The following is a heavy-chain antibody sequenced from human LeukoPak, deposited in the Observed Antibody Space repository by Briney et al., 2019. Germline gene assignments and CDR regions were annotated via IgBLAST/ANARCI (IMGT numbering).Heavy chain of an antibody. J-gene: IGHJ6*03. V-gene: IGHV1-2*02. Sequence: ASVKVSCKASGSGSTFTGYYMHWVRQAPGQGLEWMGWISPNSGGTNYAQRFQGRVTMTRDTSISTAYMELSSLRSEDTAVYYCARGHIQHWLGGSYYYYYYYMDVWGRGTTVTVSS. CDR3: ARGHIQHWLGGSYYYYYYYMDV. D-gene: IGHD1-26*01. CDR2: ISPNSGGT. CDR1: GSGSTFTGYY.